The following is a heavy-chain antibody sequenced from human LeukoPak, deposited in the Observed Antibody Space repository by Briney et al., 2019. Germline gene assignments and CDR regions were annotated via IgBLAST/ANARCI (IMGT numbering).Heavy chain of an antibody. CDR3: ARESPGAWFDP. CDR1: GGSISSYY. Sequence: SETLSLTCTVSGGSISSYYWSWIRQPPGKGLEWIGYIYTSGSTNYNPSLKSRVTISVDTSKNQFSLKLSSVTAADTAVYYCARESPGAWFDPRGQGTLVTVSS. J-gene: IGHJ5*02. D-gene: IGHD3-10*01. CDR2: IYTSGST. V-gene: IGHV4-4*09.